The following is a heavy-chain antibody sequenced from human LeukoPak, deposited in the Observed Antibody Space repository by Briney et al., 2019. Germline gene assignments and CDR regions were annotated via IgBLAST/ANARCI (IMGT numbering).Heavy chain of an antibody. CDR3: ARATLELEPGFLFDY. D-gene: IGHD1-7*01. CDR1: GGPISSYY. Sequence: PSETLSLTCTVSGGPISSYYWSWIRQPPGKGLEWIGYIYYSGSTNYNPSLKSRVTISVDTSKNQFSLKLSSVTAADTAVYYCARATLELEPGFLFDYWGQGTLVTVSS. V-gene: IGHV4-59*01. CDR2: IYYSGST. J-gene: IGHJ4*02.